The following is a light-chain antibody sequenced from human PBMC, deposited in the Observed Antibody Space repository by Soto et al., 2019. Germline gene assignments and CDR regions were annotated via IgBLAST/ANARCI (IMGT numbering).Light chain of an antibody. CDR2: EVS. V-gene: IGLV2-18*02. CDR1: NSDVGNYNR. Sequence: QSALTQPPSVSGSPGQSVTISCTGTNSDVGNYNRVSWYQQPPGTAPKLLIYEVSNRPSGVPSRFSGSKSGNTASLTISGLQAEDEADYYCSSYASGSTLVFGGGTKLTV. CDR3: SSYASGSTLV. J-gene: IGLJ2*01.